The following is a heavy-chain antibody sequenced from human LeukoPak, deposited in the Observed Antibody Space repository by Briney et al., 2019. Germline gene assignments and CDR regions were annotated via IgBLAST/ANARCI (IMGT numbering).Heavy chain of an antibody. Sequence: KPSETLSLTCTVSGGSISSYYWSWIRQPPGKGLEWIGYIYYSGSTNYNPSLKSRVTISVDTSKNQFSLKLSSVTAADTAVYYCARYFLGYCGSTSCSKDYYGMDVWGQGTTVTVSS. D-gene: IGHD2-2*01. J-gene: IGHJ6*02. CDR3: ARYFLGYCGSTSCSKDYYGMDV. CDR2: IYYSGST. CDR1: GGSISSYY. V-gene: IGHV4-59*08.